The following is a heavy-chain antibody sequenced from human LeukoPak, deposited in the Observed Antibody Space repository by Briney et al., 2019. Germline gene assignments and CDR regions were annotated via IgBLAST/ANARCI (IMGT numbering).Heavy chain of an antibody. D-gene: IGHD3-3*01. CDR3: ARQDNDFWSGYYDY. CDR1: GDSVSSSRYY. V-gene: IGHV4-39*01. Sequence: PSETLSLTCIVSGDSVSSSRYYWGWIRQPPGRGLEWIGSIYYSGTTFYNPSLKSRVTISVDTSKNQFSMKLTSVTAADTAVYFCARQDNDFWSGYYDYWGQGTLVTVSS. CDR2: IYYSGTT. J-gene: IGHJ4*02.